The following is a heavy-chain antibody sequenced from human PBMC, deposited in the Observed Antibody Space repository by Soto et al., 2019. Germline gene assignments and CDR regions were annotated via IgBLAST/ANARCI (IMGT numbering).Heavy chain of an antibody. Sequence: SLRLSCAASGFTFSSYSMSWVRQAPGKGLEWVSGFRSGGDDDTTYYADSVRGRFPISRDNSKNTLFLQMNSLRAEDTAIYYCAKKVNSGSGSQFFDYWGQGTLVTVS. CDR1: GFTFSSYS. J-gene: IGHJ4*02. V-gene: IGHV3-23*01. CDR2: FRSGGDDDTT. D-gene: IGHD3-10*01. CDR3: AKKVNSGSGSQFFDY.